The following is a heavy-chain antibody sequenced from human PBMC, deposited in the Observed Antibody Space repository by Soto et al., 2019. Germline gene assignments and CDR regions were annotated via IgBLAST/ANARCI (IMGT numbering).Heavy chain of an antibody. CDR1: GGSISSSSYY. J-gene: IGHJ2*01. D-gene: IGHD4-17*01. CDR2: IYYSGST. CDR3: ARTTVNTFIDSLNWYFDL. Sequence: QLQLQESGPGLVKPSETLSLTCTVSGGSISSSSYYWGWIRQPPGKGLEWIGSIYYSGSTYYNPSLKSRVTISIDTSKNQLSLKLTSVTAADTAVYYCARTTVNTFIDSLNWYFDLWGRGTLVTVSS. V-gene: IGHV4-39*07.